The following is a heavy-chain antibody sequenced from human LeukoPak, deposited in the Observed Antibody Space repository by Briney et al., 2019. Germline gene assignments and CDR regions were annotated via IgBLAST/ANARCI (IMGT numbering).Heavy chain of an antibody. J-gene: IGHJ4*02. D-gene: IGHD1-26*01. V-gene: IGHV3-7*01. CDR1: GFTFSSYW. Sequence: GGSLRLSCVVSGFTFSSYWMSWVRQAPGKGLEWVANIKQDGSEKYYVDSVKGRFTMSRDNAKNSLYLQMNSLRAEDTAVYYCARVQWELRGVGSYFEYWGQGTLVTVSS. CDR2: IKQDGSEK. CDR3: ARVQWELRGVGSYFEY.